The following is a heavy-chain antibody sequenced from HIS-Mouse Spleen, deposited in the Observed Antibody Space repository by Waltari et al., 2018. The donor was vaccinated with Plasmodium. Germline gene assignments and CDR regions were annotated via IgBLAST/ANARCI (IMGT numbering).Heavy chain of an antibody. J-gene: IGHJ3*02. CDR3: ARGQLGIDAFDI. Sequence: QVQLQQWGAGLLKPSETLSLTCAVYGGSFSGYYWRCIRQPPGKGLEWIGEINHSGSTNYNPSLKSRVTISVDTSKNQFSLKLSSVTAADTAVYYCARGQLGIDAFDIWGQGTMVTVSS. CDR1: GGSFSGYY. V-gene: IGHV4-34*01. CDR2: INHSGST. D-gene: IGHD7-27*01.